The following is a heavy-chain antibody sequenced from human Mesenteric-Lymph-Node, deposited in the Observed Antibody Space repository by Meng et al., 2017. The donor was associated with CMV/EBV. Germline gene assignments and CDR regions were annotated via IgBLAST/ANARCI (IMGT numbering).Heavy chain of an antibody. Sequence: ASVKVSCKASGYTFTTYDINWVRQAPGQGLEWMGWVNAKTGNTDYARKFQGRVTMTRDTSISTAYMELSSLRSEDTAVYYCARRYNSGWYEVFDSWGQGTLVTVS. CDR1: GYTFTTYD. J-gene: IGHJ4*02. CDR2: VNAKTGNT. V-gene: IGHV1-8*01. D-gene: IGHD6-19*01. CDR3: ARRYNSGWYEVFDS.